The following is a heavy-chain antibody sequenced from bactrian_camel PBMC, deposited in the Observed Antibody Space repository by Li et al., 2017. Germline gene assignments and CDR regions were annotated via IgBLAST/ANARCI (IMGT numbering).Heavy chain of an antibody. Sequence: HVQLVESGGGSVQAGGSLTLSCVGTGYDFSSFGMGWYRKTPEFEREMVSVLTRDGTIMYQTSVEGRFTVSRDNGKNTLYLQMNHLKTEDTATYYCSLDSFSLECYSGPTQGTQVTVS. D-gene: IGHD3*01. CDR2: LTRDGTI. J-gene: IGHJ4*01. V-gene: IGHV3S53*01. CDR1: GYDFSSFG.